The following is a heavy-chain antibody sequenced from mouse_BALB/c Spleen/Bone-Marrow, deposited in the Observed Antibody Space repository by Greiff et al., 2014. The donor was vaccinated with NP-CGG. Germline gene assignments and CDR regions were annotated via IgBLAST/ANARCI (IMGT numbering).Heavy chain of an antibody. CDR3: ARERGNDYDGFAY. D-gene: IGHD2-4*01. V-gene: IGHV1-87*01. Sequence: QVQLKESGAELARPGASVKLSCKASGYTFTSYWTQWVKQRPGQGLEWIGAIYPGDGDTRYTQKFKGKATLTADKSSSTAYMQLSSLASEDSAVYYCARERGNDYDGFAYWGQGTLVTVSA. CDR2: IYPGDGDT. CDR1: GYTFTSYW. J-gene: IGHJ3*01.